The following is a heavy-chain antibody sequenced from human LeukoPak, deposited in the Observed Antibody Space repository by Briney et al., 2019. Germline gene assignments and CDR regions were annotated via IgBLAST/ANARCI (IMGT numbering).Heavy chain of an antibody. Sequence: SETLSLTCTVSGGSISSSSYYWGWIRQPPGKGLEWIGSIYYSGSTFYNPSLKSRVTISVDTSKNQFSLKLSSVTAADTAVYYCARDEVVTAIHYYYGMDVWGQGTTVTVSS. D-gene: IGHD2-21*02. CDR1: GGSISSSSYY. J-gene: IGHJ6*02. CDR3: ARDEVVTAIHYYYGMDV. V-gene: IGHV4-39*07. CDR2: IYYSGST.